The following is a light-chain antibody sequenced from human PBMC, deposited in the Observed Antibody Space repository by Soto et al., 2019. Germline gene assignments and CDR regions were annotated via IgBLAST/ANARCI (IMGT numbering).Light chain of an antibody. Sequence: LSQSPGTLSLSPGERATLSCSDTHIVSNYSLACHQQTPGEAPRLLIYGASNTATGIPDRFSGSASGTDFTLTISILEPEDFAEYYCQQYGSSGTFGQGTKVDVK. V-gene: IGKV3-20*01. CDR2: GAS. CDR1: HIVSNYS. J-gene: IGKJ1*01. CDR3: QQYGSSGT.